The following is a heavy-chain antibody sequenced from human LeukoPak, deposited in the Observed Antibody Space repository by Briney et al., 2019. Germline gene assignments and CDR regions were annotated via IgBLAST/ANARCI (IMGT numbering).Heavy chain of an antibody. CDR3: ARSPRGQQLAHYGMDV. CDR2: INHSGST. CDR1: GGSFSGYY. Sequence: SETLSLTCAVYGGSFSGYYWSWIRQPPGKGLEWIGEINHSGSTNYNPSLKSRVTISVDTSKNQFSLKLSSVTAADTAVYYCARSPRGQQLAHYGMDVWGQGTTVTVSS. D-gene: IGHD6-13*01. J-gene: IGHJ6*02. V-gene: IGHV4-34*01.